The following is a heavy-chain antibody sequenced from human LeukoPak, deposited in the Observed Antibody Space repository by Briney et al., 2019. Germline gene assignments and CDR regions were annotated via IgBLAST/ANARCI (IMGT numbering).Heavy chain of an antibody. CDR2: IKQDGSEK. Sequence: GGSLRLSCAASGFTFSSYWMSWVRQAPGKGLECVANIKQDGSEKYYVDSVKGRFTISRDNSKNTLYLQMDSLRAEDTAVYYCAKEIPTGYSYYYYGMDVWGQGTTVTVSS. D-gene: IGHD3-9*01. V-gene: IGHV3-7*01. J-gene: IGHJ6*02. CDR3: AKEIPTGYSYYYYGMDV. CDR1: GFTFSSYW.